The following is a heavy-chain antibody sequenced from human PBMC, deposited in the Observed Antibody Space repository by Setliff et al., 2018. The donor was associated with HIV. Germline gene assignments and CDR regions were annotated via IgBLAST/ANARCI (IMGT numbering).Heavy chain of an antibody. CDR1: GGSISSHN. V-gene: IGHV4-59*11. Sequence: SETLSLTCTVSGGSISSHNWCGIRQHQGKGLEWIGSIYYSGSTNYNPSLKSRVTISVDTSKNKFSLKLSSATAADTAVYYCAIVSGKDVVTANFDYWGQGTLVTVSS. J-gene: IGHJ4*02. D-gene: IGHD2-21*02. CDR2: IYYSGST. CDR3: AIVSGKDVVTANFDY.